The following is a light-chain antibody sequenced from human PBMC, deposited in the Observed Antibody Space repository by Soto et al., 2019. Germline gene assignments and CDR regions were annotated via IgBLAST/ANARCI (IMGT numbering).Light chain of an antibody. V-gene: IGLV2-23*01. CDR2: EGS. CDR3: CSYAGSRVV. J-gene: IGLJ2*01. Sequence: QSALTQPASVSGSPGQSITISCTGSSSDVGSYDVVSWYQQYPGKAPKLIIYEGSERPSGVSNRFSGSKSGNSASVTISGLQAEDEDEYYCCSYAGSRVVFGGGTKVTVL. CDR1: SSDVGSYDV.